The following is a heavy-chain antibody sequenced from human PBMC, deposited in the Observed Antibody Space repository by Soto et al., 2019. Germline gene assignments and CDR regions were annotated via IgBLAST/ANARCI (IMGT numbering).Heavy chain of an antibody. CDR1: GFTFGDYA. V-gene: IGHV3-49*03. Sequence: GGSLRLSCTASGFTFGDYAMSWFRQAPGKGLEWVGFIRSKAYGGTTEYAASVKGRFTISRDDSKSIAYLQMNSLKTEDTAVYYCTRALGIAAAGTSFDYWGQGTLVTVSS. D-gene: IGHD6-13*01. J-gene: IGHJ4*02. CDR3: TRALGIAAAGTSFDY. CDR2: IRSKAYGGTT.